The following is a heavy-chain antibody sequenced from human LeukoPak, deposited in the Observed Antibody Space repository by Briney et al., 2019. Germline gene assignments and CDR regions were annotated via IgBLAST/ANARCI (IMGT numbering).Heavy chain of an antibody. J-gene: IGHJ5*01. Sequence: GGSLRLSCAASGFRFSDYWMSWVRQSPEKGLEWVANIKEDGSARYYVDSVKGRFTISRDNAKNSLYLQMTGPRAEDTAMYYCARDPRDDHNSLDSWGQGTQVTVSP. CDR3: ARDPRDDHNSLDS. V-gene: IGHV3-7*03. CDR1: GFRFSDYW. CDR2: IKEDGSAR.